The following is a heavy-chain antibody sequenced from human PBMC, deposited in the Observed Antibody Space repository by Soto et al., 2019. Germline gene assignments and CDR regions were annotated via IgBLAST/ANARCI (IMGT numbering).Heavy chain of an antibody. D-gene: IGHD3-3*01. CDR1: GFTFSSYG. CDR3: ARAKNDFWSGYLDY. V-gene: IGHV3-33*01. J-gene: IGHJ4*02. Sequence: GGSLRLSCAASGFTFSSYGMHWVRQAPGKGLEWVAVIWYDGSNKYYADSVKGRFTISRDNSKNTLYLQMNSLRAEDTAVYYCARAKNDFWSGYLDYWGQGTLVTVSS. CDR2: IWYDGSNK.